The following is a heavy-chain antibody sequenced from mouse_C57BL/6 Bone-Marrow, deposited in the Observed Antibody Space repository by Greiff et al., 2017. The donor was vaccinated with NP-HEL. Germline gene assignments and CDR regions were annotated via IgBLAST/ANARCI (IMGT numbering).Heavy chain of an antibody. CDR3: ARWGTGSYWYFDV. Sequence: QVQLQQSGAELVMPGASVKLSRKASGYTFTSYWMHWVKQRPGQGLEWIGEIDPSDSYTNYNQKFKGKSTLTVDKSSSTAYMQLSSLTSEDSAVYYCARWGTGSYWYFDVWGTGTTVTVSS. CDR2: IDPSDSYT. V-gene: IGHV1-69*01. D-gene: IGHD4-1*01. J-gene: IGHJ1*03. CDR1: GYTFTSYW.